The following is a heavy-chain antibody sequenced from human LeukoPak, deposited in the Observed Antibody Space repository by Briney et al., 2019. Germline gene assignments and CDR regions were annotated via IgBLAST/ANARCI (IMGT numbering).Heavy chain of an antibody. V-gene: IGHV3-53*01. D-gene: IGHD5-24*01. CDR1: GFTVSRNY. CDR2: IYSDGKT. CDR3: ASLKRWLQF. Sequence: GGSLRLSCAASGFTVSRNYMTWVRQAPGKGLEWVSVIYSDGKTYYTDSVKGRFTISRDNSKNTLSLQMNSLRAEDTAVYYCASLKRWLQFWGQGTLVTVSS. J-gene: IGHJ4*02.